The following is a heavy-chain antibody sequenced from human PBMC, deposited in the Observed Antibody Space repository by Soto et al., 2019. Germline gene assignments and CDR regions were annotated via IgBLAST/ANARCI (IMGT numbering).Heavy chain of an antibody. CDR3: AKNSAATIRVGDDY. J-gene: IGHJ4*02. CDR1: GFTFSSYP. V-gene: IGHV3-23*01. D-gene: IGHD5-12*01. Sequence: EVQLLESGGGLAQPGGSLRLSCAASGFTFSSYPMSWVRQAPGQGLEWVSGIVASGGITYYADSVKGRFTISRDNSKKTLYLQMNSLRAEDTAVEYCAKNSAATIRVGDDYWGQGTLVTVSS. CDR2: IVASGGIT.